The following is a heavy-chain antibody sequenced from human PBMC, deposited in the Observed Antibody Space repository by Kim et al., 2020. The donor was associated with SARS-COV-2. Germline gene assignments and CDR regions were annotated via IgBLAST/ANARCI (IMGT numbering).Heavy chain of an antibody. CDR3: ARFCSSTSCYSDYYYYGMDV. Sequence: SVKVSCKASGGTFSSYAISWVRQAPGQGLEWMGGIIPIFGTANYAQKFQGRVTITADESTSTAYMELSSLRSEDTAVYYCARFCSSTSCYSDYYYYGMDVWGQGTTVTVSS. CDR2: IIPIFGTA. J-gene: IGHJ6*02. CDR1: GGTFSSYA. D-gene: IGHD2-2*01. V-gene: IGHV1-69*13.